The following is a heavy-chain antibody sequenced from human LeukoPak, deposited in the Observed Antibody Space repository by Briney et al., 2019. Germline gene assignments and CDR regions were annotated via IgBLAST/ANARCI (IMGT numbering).Heavy chain of an antibody. CDR1: GFTFRSYA. CDR3: AKGDTYYYDSSGYFG. V-gene: IGHV3-23*01. CDR2: ISGSGGST. Sequence: GGSLRLSCAASGFTFRSYAMRWVRQAPGKGLEWVSAISGSGGSTYYADSVKGRFTISRDNSKNTLYLQMNSLRAEDTAVYYCAKGDTYYYDSSGYFGWGQGTLVTVSS. J-gene: IGHJ4*02. D-gene: IGHD3-22*01.